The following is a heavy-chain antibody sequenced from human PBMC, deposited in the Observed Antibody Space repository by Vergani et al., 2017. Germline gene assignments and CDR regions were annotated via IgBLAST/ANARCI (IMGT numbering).Heavy chain of an antibody. J-gene: IGHJ4*02. CDR2: IIPICGTA. Sequence: QVQLVQSGAEVKKPGSSVKVSCKASGGTFSSYAISWVRQAPGQGLEWMGGIIPICGTANYAQKFQGRVTITADASTSTAYMELRSLRSEDTAVYYCARGLSNYDILTAPGYWGQGTLVTVSS. D-gene: IGHD3-9*01. CDR1: GGTFSSYA. V-gene: IGHV1-69*12. CDR3: ARGLSNYDILTAPGY.